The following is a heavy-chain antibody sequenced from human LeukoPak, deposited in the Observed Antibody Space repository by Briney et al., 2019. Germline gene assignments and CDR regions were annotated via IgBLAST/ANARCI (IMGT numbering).Heavy chain of an antibody. J-gene: IGHJ4*02. CDR2: IWYDGSNK. CDR1: GFSFSSYG. Sequence: PGGSLRLSCAAAGFSFSSYGMHWVRQGPGKGLEWVAFIWYDGSNKYYADSVKGRFTISRDNSKNTLYLQMNSLRAEDTAVYYCANLIVAGIDYWGQGTLVTVSS. CDR3: ANLIVAGIDY. D-gene: IGHD3-22*01. V-gene: IGHV3-30*02.